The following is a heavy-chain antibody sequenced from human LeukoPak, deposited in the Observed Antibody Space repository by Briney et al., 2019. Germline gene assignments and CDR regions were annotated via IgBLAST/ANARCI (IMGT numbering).Heavy chain of an antibody. Sequence: PGGSLRLSCAASGFTFRSYAMSSVRQAPGQGVEWVSGISDSADSTYYADSVKGRFTISRDNSKNNLYLQMNSLRAEDSAIYYCAKTKIVATFFDYWGQGTLVTVSS. CDR1: GFTFRSYA. CDR3: AKTKIVATFFDY. D-gene: IGHD5-12*01. V-gene: IGHV3-23*01. J-gene: IGHJ4*02. CDR2: ISDSADST.